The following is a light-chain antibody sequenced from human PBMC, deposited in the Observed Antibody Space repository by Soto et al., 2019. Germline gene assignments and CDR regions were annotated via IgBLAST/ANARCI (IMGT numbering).Light chain of an antibody. Sequence: QSALTHPSSVSWTPGQSITISCTGTSSDVGGYNYVSWYQQHPGKAPKLMIYDVSNRPSVVSNRFSVSKSGNTASLTSCGLQAEAEADSYCSSYASSSALSVVFGGGTKVTVL. CDR1: SSDVGGYNY. CDR2: DVS. V-gene: IGLV2-14*01. J-gene: IGLJ2*01. CDR3: SSYASSSALSVV.